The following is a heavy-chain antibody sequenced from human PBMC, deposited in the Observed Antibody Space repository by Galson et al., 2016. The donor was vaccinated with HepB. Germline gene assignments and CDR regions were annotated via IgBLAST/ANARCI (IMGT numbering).Heavy chain of an antibody. Sequence: SVKVSCKAPGYTFTNYHMHCVRQAPGQGLEWMGIINPSDDSTCYAQKFQGRVTMTRDTSTSTVYMELSSLRSEDTAVYYCARGRDDDPYYGMDVWGQGTTVTVSS. CDR1: GYTFTNYH. D-gene: IGHD1-1*01. V-gene: IGHV1-46*01. CDR3: ARGRDDDPYYGMDV. CDR2: INPSDDST. J-gene: IGHJ6*02.